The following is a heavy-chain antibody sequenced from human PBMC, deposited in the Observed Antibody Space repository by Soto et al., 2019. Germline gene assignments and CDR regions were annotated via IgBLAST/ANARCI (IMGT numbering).Heavy chain of an antibody. CDR1: GFTFSSYA. Sequence: GGSLRLSCAASGFTFSSYAMSWVRQAPGKGLEWVSAISGSGGSTYYADSVKGRFTISRDNYKNTLYLQMKSLRAEDTAVYYCARTMYYYDSSGYYGGAFDIWGQGTMVTVSS. CDR3: ARTMYYYDSSGYYGGAFDI. V-gene: IGHV3-23*01. J-gene: IGHJ3*02. D-gene: IGHD3-22*01. CDR2: ISGSGGST.